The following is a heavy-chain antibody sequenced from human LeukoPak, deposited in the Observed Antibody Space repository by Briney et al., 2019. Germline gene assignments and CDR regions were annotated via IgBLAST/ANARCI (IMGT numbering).Heavy chain of an antibody. Sequence: PGGSLRLSCAASGFTFSSYSMNWARQAPGKGLERVSYISSSSSTIYYADSVKGRFTISRDNAKNSLYLQMNSLRAEDTAVYYCARVGYCSSTSCRSQKWGQGTLVTVSS. CDR3: ARVGYCSSTSCRSQK. D-gene: IGHD2-2*01. J-gene: IGHJ4*02. V-gene: IGHV3-48*01. CDR2: ISSSSSTI. CDR1: GFTFSSYS.